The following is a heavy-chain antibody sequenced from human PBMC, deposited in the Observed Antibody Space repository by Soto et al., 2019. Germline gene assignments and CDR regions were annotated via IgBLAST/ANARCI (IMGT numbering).Heavy chain of an antibody. CDR2: IISSSSYI. CDR1: GFTFSSYS. J-gene: IGHJ5*02. CDR3: ARESPLFGELSLDWFDP. D-gene: IGHD3-10*01. Sequence: PGGSLRLSCAASGFTFSSYSMNWVRQAPGKGLEWVSSIISSSSYIYYADSVKGRFTISRDNAKNSLYLQMNSLRAEDTAVYYCARESPLFGELSLDWFDPWGQGTLVTVSS. V-gene: IGHV3-21*01.